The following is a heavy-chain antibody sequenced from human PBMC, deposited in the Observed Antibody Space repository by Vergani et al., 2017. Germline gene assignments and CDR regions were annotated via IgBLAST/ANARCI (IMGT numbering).Heavy chain of an antibody. CDR1: GYSFTSYW. Sequence: EVQLVQSGAEVKKPGESLKISCKGSGYSFTSYWIGWVRQMPGKGLEWMGIIYPGYSDTRYSPSFQGQVTISADKSIRTAYLQWSSLKASDTAMYYCARGHSGSYTYDAFDIWGQGTMVTVSS. CDR2: IYPGYSDT. CDR3: ARGHSGSYTYDAFDI. V-gene: IGHV5-51*01. J-gene: IGHJ3*02. D-gene: IGHD1-26*01.